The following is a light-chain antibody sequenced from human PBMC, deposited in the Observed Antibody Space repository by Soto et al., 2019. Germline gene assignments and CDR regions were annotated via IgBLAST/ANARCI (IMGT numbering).Light chain of an antibody. CDR1: QSVSSN. CDR2: GAS. V-gene: IGKV3-15*01. CDR3: QRYNNWPRT. Sequence: EIVMTQSPATLSVSPVERATLSCMASQSVSSNLAWYQQKPGQAPRLLIYGASTRATGIPARFSGSGSGTEFTLTISSLQSEDFAVYYCQRYNNWPRTFGQGTKVDIK. J-gene: IGKJ1*01.